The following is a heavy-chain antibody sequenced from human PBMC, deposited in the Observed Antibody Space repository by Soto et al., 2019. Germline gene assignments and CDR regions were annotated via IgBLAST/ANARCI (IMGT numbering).Heavy chain of an antibody. CDR2: INGVGTYT. D-gene: IGHD6-19*01. V-gene: IGHV3-74*01. Sequence: PGGSLRLSCAASGFTFSNYWIHWVRQAPGKGPMWVSRINGVGTYTNYADSVRGRFSISVDTSKNQFSLKLSSVTAADTAVYYCARVVLGAVAGNWFDPWGQGTLVTVSS. CDR3: ARVVLGAVAGNWFDP. J-gene: IGHJ5*02. CDR1: GFTFSNYW.